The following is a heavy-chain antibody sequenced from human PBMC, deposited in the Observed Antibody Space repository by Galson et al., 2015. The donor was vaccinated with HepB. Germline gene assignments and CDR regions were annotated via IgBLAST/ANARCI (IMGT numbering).Heavy chain of an antibody. V-gene: IGHV3-21*01. CDR2: ISSSSSYI. CDR3: ARDNDYGDSGFDY. J-gene: IGHJ4*02. CDR1: GSTFSSYS. Sequence: SLRLSCAASGSTFSSYSMNWVRQAPGKGLEWVSSISSSSSYIYYADSVKGRFTISRDNAKNSLYLQMNSLRAEDTAVYYCARDNDYGDSGFDYWGQGTLVTVSS. D-gene: IGHD4-17*01.